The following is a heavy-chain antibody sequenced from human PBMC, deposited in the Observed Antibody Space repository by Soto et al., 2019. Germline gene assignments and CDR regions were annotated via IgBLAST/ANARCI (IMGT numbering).Heavy chain of an antibody. D-gene: IGHD3-16*01. CDR1: DATIRRYA. V-gene: IGHV3-23*01. Sequence: TGGSLGLSCAASDATIRRYAMSWVRQAPGKGLEWVSGITGNSARIYYADSVKGRFSISRDNSKNTLYLQMDTLRAEDTAVYYCAKNGDFDYDAFDVWGQGTVVTVSS. CDR2: ITGNSARI. J-gene: IGHJ3*01. CDR3: AKNGDFDYDAFDV.